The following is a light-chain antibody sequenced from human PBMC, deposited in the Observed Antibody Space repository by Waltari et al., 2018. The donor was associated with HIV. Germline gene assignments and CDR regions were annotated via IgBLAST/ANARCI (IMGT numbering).Light chain of an antibody. J-gene: IGLJ1*01. CDR1: SSDVGGYNY. Sequence: QSALTKPASVSGSPGQSITIYCTGTSSDVGGYNYVSWYQQHPGKAPKLMIYDVSNRPSGVSNRFSGSKSGNTASQTISGLQAEDEADYYCSSYTSSSTRVFGTGTKVTVL. CDR2: DVS. CDR3: SSYTSSSTRV. V-gene: IGLV2-14*03.